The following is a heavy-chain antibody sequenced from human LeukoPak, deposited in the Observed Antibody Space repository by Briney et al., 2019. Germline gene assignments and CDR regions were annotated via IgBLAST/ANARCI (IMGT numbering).Heavy chain of an antibody. Sequence: SETLSLTCTVSGGSISSGDYSWSWIRQPPGKGLEWIGYIYYSGSTYYNPSLKSRVTISVDTSKNQFSLKLSSVTAADTAVYYCARARLVRGYFDYWGQGTLVTVSS. CDR2: IYYSGST. CDR3: ARARLVRGYFDY. D-gene: IGHD6-19*01. J-gene: IGHJ4*02. V-gene: IGHV4-30-4*01. CDR1: GGSISSGDYS.